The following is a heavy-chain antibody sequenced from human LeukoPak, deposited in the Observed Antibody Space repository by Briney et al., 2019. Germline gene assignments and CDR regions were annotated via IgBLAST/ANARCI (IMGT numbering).Heavy chain of an antibody. V-gene: IGHV4-39*01. Sequence: PSETLSLTCTVSGGSISSSSYYWGWIRQPPGKGLEWIGSIYYSGITYYNPSLKSRVTISVDTSKNQFSLKLSSVTAADTAVYFCARQRGYHYDSTTNRFSDLWGQGTRVTVSS. CDR1: GGSISSSSYY. CDR2: IYYSGIT. CDR3: ARQRGYHYDSTTNRFSDL. D-gene: IGHD3-22*01. J-gene: IGHJ5*02.